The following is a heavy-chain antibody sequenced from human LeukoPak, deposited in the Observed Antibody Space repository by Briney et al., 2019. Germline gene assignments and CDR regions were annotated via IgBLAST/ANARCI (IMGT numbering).Heavy chain of an antibody. D-gene: IGHD2-2*01. CDR1: GGSISSRSYY. Sequence: SETLSLTCTVSGGSISSRSYYWGWNRQPPGKGLEWIGSIFYSGTTYYNPSLKSRVTISVDTSKNQFSLRLSSVTAADTAVYYCASENCSGTSCSSFDYWGQGTLVTVSS. J-gene: IGHJ4*02. V-gene: IGHV4-39*01. CDR2: IFYSGTT. CDR3: ASENCSGTSCSSFDY.